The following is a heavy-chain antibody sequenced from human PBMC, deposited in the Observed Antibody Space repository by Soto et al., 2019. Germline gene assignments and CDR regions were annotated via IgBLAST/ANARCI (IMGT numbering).Heavy chain of an antibody. CDR1: VGSISTYY. CDR3: ARGYSTSWYYFDY. D-gene: IGHD6-13*01. V-gene: IGHV4-59*01. Sequence: QVQLQESGPGLVEPSETLSLTCIVSVGSISTYYWGWIRQPPGKGLEWFGYIFYRGTTTYNPSLKSRVTLSVDTSKNQFALKLSSVTAADTAVYFCARGYSTSWYYFDYWGQGTLVTVSS. J-gene: IGHJ4*02. CDR2: IFYRGTT.